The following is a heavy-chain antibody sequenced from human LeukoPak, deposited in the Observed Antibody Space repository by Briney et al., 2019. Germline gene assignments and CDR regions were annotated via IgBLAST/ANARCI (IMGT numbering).Heavy chain of an antibody. CDR1: GFSFSDYY. V-gene: IGHV3-11*05. J-gene: IGHJ3*02. CDR3: ARVGSVTTVATGLAFDI. Sequence: GGSLRVSCAASGFSFSDYYMSWIHQAPGKGLEWVSYISSTSSYTNYADSVKGRFTISRDNAKNSLYLQMNSLRAEDTAVYYCARVGSVTTVATGLAFDIWGQGTIVTVSS. D-gene: IGHD4-17*01. CDR2: ISSTSSYT.